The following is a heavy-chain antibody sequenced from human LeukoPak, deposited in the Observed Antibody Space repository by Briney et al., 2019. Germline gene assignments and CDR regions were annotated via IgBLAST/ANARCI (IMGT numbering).Heavy chain of an antibody. D-gene: IGHD3-22*01. J-gene: IGHJ4*02. V-gene: IGHV1-2*02. CDR3: VRETPKEYYYDSSGHPRFDY. CDR1: GYTFTRYY. Sequence: ASVKVSCKASGYTFTRYYMHWVRQAPGQGLEWMGWINPNSGGTNYAQKFQGRVTMTRDTSISTAYMELSRLRSDDTAVYYCVRETPKEYYYDSSGHPRFDYWGQGTLVTVSS. CDR2: INPNSGGT.